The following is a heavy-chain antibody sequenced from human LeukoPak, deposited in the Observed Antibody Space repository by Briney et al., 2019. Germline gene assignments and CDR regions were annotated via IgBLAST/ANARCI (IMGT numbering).Heavy chain of an antibody. CDR3: ARHPPRGQLGTAFDI. V-gene: IGHV4-59*08. J-gene: IGHJ3*02. CDR2: IYYSGNT. Sequence: SETLSLTCTVAGGSISSYYSSWIRQPPGKELEWIGYIYYSGNTNYNPSLGSRVTISVDTSKNHLSLRLTSVTAADTAIYYCARHPPRGQLGTAFDIWGQGTMVTVSS. D-gene: IGHD3-16*01. CDR1: GGSISSYY.